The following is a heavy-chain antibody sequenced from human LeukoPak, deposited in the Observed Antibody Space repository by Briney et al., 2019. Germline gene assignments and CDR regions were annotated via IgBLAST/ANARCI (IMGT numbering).Heavy chain of an antibody. V-gene: IGHV1-69*05. D-gene: IGHD3-10*01. J-gene: IGHJ4*02. CDR1: GGTLSSYA. CDR2: IIPIFGTA. Sequence: ASVKVSCKASGGTLSSYAISWVRQAPGQGLEWMGGIIPIFGTANYAQKFQGRVTITTDESTSAAYMELSSLRSEDTAVYYCASKSKQEYYFDYWGQGTLVTVSS. CDR3: ASKSKQEYYFDY.